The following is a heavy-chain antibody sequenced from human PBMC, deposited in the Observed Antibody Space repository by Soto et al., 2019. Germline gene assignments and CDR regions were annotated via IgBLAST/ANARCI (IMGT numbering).Heavy chain of an antibody. CDR1: GGSFSGYY. V-gene: IGHV4-34*01. J-gene: IGHJ6*02. Sequence: TSETLSLTCAVYGGSFSGYYWSWIRQPPGKGLEWIGEINHSGSTNYNPSLKSRVTISVDTSKNQFSLKLSSVTAAGTAVYYCARGSHLTGYYYYYYGMDVWGQGTTVTVSS. CDR2: INHSGST. CDR3: ARGSHLTGYYYYYYGMDV. D-gene: IGHD3-9*01.